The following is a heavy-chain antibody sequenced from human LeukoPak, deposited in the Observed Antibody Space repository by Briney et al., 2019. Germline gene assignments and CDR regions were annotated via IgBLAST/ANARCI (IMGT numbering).Heavy chain of an antibody. Sequence: SETLSLTCTVSGGSVSSYYWSWIRQPPGKGLEWIGSIYHSGSTNYNPSLKSRVTISVDTSKNQFSLKLSSVTAADTAVYYCARGALADYYGSGSYPSFDYWGQGTLVTVSS. J-gene: IGHJ4*02. D-gene: IGHD3-10*01. CDR2: IYHSGST. V-gene: IGHV4-59*02. CDR1: GGSVSSYY. CDR3: ARGALADYYGSGSYPSFDY.